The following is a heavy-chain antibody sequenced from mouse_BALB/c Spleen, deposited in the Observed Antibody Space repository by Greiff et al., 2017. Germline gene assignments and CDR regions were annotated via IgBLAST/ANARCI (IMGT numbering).Heavy chain of an antibody. V-gene: IGHV10-1*02. Sequence: EVKLVESGGGLVQPKGSLKLSCAASGFTFNTYAMNWVRQAPGKGLEWVARIRSKSNNYATYYADSVKDRFTISRDDSQSMLYLQMNNLKTEDTAMYYCVRHGGRYWYFDVWGAGTTVTVSS. CDR2: IRSKSNNYAT. CDR3: VRHGGRYWYFDV. J-gene: IGHJ1*01. CDR1: GFTFNTYA.